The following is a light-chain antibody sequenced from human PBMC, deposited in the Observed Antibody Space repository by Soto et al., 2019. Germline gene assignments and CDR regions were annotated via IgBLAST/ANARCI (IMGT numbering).Light chain of an antibody. CDR3: AAWDDSLNGVV. J-gene: IGLJ3*02. CDR1: SSNSGSTT. V-gene: IGLV1-44*01. CDR2: NNN. Sequence: QSVLTQPPSASGTPGQRVTIACSGSSSNSGSTTVKWYQQLPGTAPKLLIYNNNQRPSGVPARFSGSKSGTSASLAISGLQSEDEADYYCAAWDDSLNGVVFGGGTKVTVL.